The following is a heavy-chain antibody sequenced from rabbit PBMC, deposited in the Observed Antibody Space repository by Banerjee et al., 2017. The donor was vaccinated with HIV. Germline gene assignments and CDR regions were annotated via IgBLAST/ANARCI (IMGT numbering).Heavy chain of an antibody. V-gene: IGHV1S40*01. D-gene: IGHD8-1*01. CDR3: ARSAYARNTYPYYFTL. CDR2: IYAGSSGRT. Sequence: QSLEESGGDLVKPGASLTLTCTASGFSFSSDYDMCWVRQAPGKELEWIGCIYAGSSGRTYYASWAKGRFTISKTSSTTVTLQMTSLTAADTATYFCARSAYARNTYPYYFTLWGPGTLVTVS. J-gene: IGHJ4*01. CDR1: GFSFSSDYD.